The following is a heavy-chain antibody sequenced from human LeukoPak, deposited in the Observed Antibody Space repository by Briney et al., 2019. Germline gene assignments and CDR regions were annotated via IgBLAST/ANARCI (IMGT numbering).Heavy chain of an antibody. Sequence: SETLSLTCIVSGNSITSDFWSWIRQSPGKGLEWIGYINYSGRSEYAPSPKSRVTISVDRSRKRVSLKMRSVTAADTAVYYCARLDCLSDECYNYWAVGALVTVSS. CDR3: ARLDCLSDECYNY. D-gene: IGHD2-21*01. CDR2: INYSGRS. J-gene: IGHJ4*02. CDR1: GNSITSDF. V-gene: IGHV4-59*08.